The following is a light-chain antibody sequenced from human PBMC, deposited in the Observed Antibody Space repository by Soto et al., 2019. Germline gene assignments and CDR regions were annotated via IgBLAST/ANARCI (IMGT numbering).Light chain of an antibody. J-gene: IGKJ1*01. CDR2: AAS. Sequence: DIQMTQSPRTLSASVGDSVTITCRASQLISSWLAWYQQKPGKAPKLLIYAASTLQSGVPSRFSGSGSGTDFTLTISCLQSEDFATYYCQQYYSYPLTFGQGTKVEIK. V-gene: IGKV1-5*01. CDR3: QQYYSYPLT. CDR1: QLISSW.